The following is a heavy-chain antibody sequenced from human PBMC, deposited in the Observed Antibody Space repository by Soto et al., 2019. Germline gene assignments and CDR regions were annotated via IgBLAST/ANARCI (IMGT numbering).Heavy chain of an antibody. J-gene: IGHJ3*02. CDR3: ARAQYTGSYFDACDI. CDR1: GFSFSSYG. D-gene: IGHD1-26*01. V-gene: IGHV3-33*03. Sequence: GGSLRLSCAASGFSFSSYGMHWVRQAPGKGLDWVAVIWYDGSNKYYADPVKGRFTISRDNSKNTLYLQMNSLRVEDTAVYYCARAQYTGSYFDACDIWGQGTMVTVSS. CDR2: IWYDGSNK.